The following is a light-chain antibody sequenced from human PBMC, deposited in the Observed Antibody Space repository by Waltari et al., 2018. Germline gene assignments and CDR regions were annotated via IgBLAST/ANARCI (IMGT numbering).Light chain of an antibody. CDR2: AAS. CDR1: QNINKY. Sequence: DIQMTQSPSSLSASVGDRVTITCRASQNINKYLNWYQQKPGKAPKLLIYAASSLQSGVPSRFSGSGSGTDYTLTISSLQPEDSATYYCQQRYSTPPITFGQGTKLEIK. CDR3: QQRYSTPPIT. V-gene: IGKV1-39*01. J-gene: IGKJ2*01.